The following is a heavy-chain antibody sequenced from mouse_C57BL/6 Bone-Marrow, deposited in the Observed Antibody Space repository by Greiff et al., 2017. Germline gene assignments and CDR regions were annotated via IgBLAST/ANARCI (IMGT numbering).Heavy chain of an antibody. J-gene: IGHJ3*01. D-gene: IGHD2-4*01. V-gene: IGHV5-6*01. CDR2: ISSGGSYT. CDR3: ARHDYGLSY. Sequence: EVKLMESGGDLVKPGGSLKLSCAASGFTFSSYGMSWVRQTPDKRLEWVATISSGGSYTYYPDSVKGRFTISRDNAKNTLYLQMSSLKSEDTAMXYCARHDYGLSYWGQGTLVTVSA. CDR1: GFTFSSYG.